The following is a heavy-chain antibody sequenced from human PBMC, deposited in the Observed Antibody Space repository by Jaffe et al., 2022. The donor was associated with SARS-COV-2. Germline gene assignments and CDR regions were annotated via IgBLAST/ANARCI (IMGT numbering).Heavy chain of an antibody. CDR3: ATWNGATHDY. D-gene: IGHD1-26*01. CDR1: GFTFSSSS. J-gene: IGHJ4*02. CDR2: ISSNGDRT. Sequence: EVQLVESGGGLVQPGGSLRLSCAASGFTFSSSSMHWVRQAPGKRLEYVSAISSNGDRTYYANSVKGRFTISRDNSRNTLYLQMGSLRVEDMAVYYCATWNGATHDYWGLGTLVTVSS. V-gene: IGHV3-64*01.